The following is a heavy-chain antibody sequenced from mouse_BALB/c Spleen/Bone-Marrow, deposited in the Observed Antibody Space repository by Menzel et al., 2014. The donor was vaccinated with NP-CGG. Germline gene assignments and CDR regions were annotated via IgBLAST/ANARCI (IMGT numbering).Heavy chain of an antibody. Sequence: QVQLQQSGAELVRPGTSVKVSCKASGYAFTDYLMEWLKPRPGPGLEWIGVINPGSGSTNYNEKFKDKATLTADTSSNTDYMQLSSQTSDDCAVCFCARYDGCLDYWGQGTPRTGSS. CDR3: ARYDGCLDY. CDR1: GYAFTDYL. D-gene: IGHD2-3*01. V-gene: IGHV1-54*02. CDR2: INPGSGST. J-gene: IGHJ2*01.